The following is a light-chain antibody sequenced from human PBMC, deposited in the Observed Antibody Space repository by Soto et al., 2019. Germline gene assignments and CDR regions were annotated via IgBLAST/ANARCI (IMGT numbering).Light chain of an antibody. CDR2: AAS. V-gene: IGKV1-9*01. Sequence: DIPLTQSPSFLSASVGDRVTVTCRASQGIRSYLAWYQQKPGKAPKLLIYAASTLQSGVPSRFSGSGSGTEFTLTISSLQPEDVATYYCQQLNSYPRTFGQGTKVEIK. CDR3: QQLNSYPRT. J-gene: IGKJ1*01. CDR1: QGIRSY.